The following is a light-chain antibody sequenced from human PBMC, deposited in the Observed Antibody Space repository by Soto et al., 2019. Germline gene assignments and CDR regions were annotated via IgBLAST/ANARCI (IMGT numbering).Light chain of an antibody. CDR1: SSDVGGYNY. CDR3: SSYTSTSSLYV. V-gene: IGLV2-14*01. J-gene: IGLJ1*01. CDR2: EVN. Sequence: GASSDVGGYNYVSWYQQHPDKAPKLIIFEVNSRPSGVSHRFSGSKSGNTASLTISGLQTEDEADYYCSSYTSTSSLYVFGTGTKVTDL.